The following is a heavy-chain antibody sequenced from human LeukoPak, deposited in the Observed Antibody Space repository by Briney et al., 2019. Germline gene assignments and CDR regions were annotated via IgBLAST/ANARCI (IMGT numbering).Heavy chain of an antibody. CDR2: ISGSGGST. Sequence: GGSLRLSCAASGFTFSSYAMSWVRQAPGKGLEWVSAISGSGGSTYYADSVKGRFTISRDNSKNTLDLQMNSLRAEDTAVYYCAKDSYYDFWSGYEYYFDYWGQGTLVTVSS. V-gene: IGHV3-23*01. CDR3: AKDSYYDFWSGYEYYFDY. J-gene: IGHJ4*02. CDR1: GFTFSSYA. D-gene: IGHD3-3*01.